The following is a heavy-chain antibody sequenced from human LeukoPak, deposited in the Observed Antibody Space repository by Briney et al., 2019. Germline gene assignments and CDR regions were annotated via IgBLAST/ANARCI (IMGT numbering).Heavy chain of an antibody. CDR2: IYTSGST. CDR1: GGSISSSSYY. Sequence: SETLSLTCTVSGGSISSSSYYWSWIRQPAGKGLEWIGRIYTSGSTNYNPSLKSRVTISVDTSKNQFSLKLSSVTAADTAVYYCARGWNAYDAFDIWGQGTMVTVSS. D-gene: IGHD1-1*01. J-gene: IGHJ3*02. V-gene: IGHV4-61*02. CDR3: ARGWNAYDAFDI.